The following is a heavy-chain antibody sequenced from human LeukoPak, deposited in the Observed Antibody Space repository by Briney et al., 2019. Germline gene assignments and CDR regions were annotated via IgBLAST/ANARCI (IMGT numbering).Heavy chain of an antibody. CDR1: GFTFSGYE. CDR2: ISSNGGTI. CDR3: ARDPPYYDRNGYYPLDY. J-gene: IGHJ4*02. V-gene: IGHV3-48*03. Sequence: GGSLRLSCAASGFTFSGYEMNWVRQAPGKGLEWVSYISSNGGTIYYADSVKGRFTISRDNAKNSLYLQMNSLRAEDTAVYYCARDPPYYDRNGYYPLDYWGQGTLVTVSS. D-gene: IGHD3-22*01.